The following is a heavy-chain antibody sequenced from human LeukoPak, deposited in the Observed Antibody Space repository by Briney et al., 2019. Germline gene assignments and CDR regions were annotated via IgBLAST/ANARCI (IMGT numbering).Heavy chain of an antibody. CDR1: GGSISSYY. V-gene: IGHV4-59*01. Sequence: SETLSLTCTVSGGSISSYYWSWIRQPPGKGLEWIGYIYYSGSTNYNPSLKSRVTISVDTSKNQFSLKLSSVTAADTAVYYCATALYGDYILDALDIWGQGTMVTVSS. D-gene: IGHD4-17*01. CDR2: IYYSGST. CDR3: ATALYGDYILDALDI. J-gene: IGHJ3*02.